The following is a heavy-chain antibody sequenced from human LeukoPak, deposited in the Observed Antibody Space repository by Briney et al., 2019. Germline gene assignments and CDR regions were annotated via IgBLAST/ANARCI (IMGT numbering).Heavy chain of an antibody. CDR3: TTSDFWSGSKTTGNYYFNY. J-gene: IGHJ4*02. Sequence: GASVRVSCKASGYTFTSYDINWVRQATGQGLEWMGWMNPNSGNTGYAQKFQGRVTMTRNTSISTAYMELSSLRSEDTAVYYCTTSDFWSGSKTTGNYYFNYWGLGTLVTVSS. D-gene: IGHD3-3*01. CDR2: MNPNSGNT. V-gene: IGHV1-8*01. CDR1: GYTFTSYD.